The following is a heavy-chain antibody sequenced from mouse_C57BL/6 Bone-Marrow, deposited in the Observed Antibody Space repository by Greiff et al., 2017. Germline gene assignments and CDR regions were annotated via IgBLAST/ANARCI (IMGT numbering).Heavy chain of an antibody. CDR2: INPNNGGT. J-gene: IGHJ2*01. CDR1: GYTFTDYY. V-gene: IGHV1-26*01. D-gene: IGHD1-1*01. Sequence: EVQLQQSGPELVKPGASVKISCKASGYTFTDYYMNWVKQSHGKSLEWIGDINPNNGGTSYNQKFKGKATLTVDKSSSTAYMELRSLTSEDSAVYYCASGAYYYGSSYDYFDYWGQGTTRTVSS. CDR3: ASGAYYYGSSYDYFDY.